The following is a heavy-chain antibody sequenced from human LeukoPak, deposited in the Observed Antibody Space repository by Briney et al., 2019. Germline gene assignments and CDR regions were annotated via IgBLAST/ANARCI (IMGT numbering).Heavy chain of an antibody. Sequence: GASVKVSCKASGYTFTGYYMRWVRQAPGQGLAWMGWINPNSGGTNYAQKFQGRVTMTRDTSISTAYMELSRLRSDDTAVYYCARVKGYGDYSLYYFDYWGPGTLVTVSS. CDR1: GYTFTGYY. CDR3: ARVKGYGDYSLYYFDY. CDR2: INPNSGGT. V-gene: IGHV1-2*02. J-gene: IGHJ4*02. D-gene: IGHD4-17*01.